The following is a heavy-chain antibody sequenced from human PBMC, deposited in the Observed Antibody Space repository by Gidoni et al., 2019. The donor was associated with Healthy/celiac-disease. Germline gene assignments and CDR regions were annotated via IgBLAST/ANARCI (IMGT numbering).Heavy chain of an antibody. CDR1: GFTFSSYS. V-gene: IGHV3-21*06. J-gene: IGHJ4*02. CDR2: ISSSSSYI. CDR3: AREGGGLPDPFDY. Sequence: EVQLVESGGGLVKPGGSLRLSCAASGFTFSSYSMNWVRQAPGKGLEWVSSISSSSSYIYYADSVKGRFTISRDNAKNSLYLQMNSLRAEDTAVYYCAREGGGLPDPFDYWGQGTLVTVSS. D-gene: IGHD1-26*01.